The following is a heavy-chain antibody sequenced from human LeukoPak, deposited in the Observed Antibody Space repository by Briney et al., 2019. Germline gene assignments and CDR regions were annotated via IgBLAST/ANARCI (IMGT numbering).Heavy chain of an antibody. CDR2: ISSSSSYI. Sequence: GGSLRLSCAASGSTFSSYSMNWVRQAPGKGLEWVSSISSSSSYIYYADSVKGRFTISRDNAKNSLYLQMNSLRAEDTAVYYCARVSSSSVLDYYYMDVWGKGTTVTVSS. CDR1: GSTFSSYS. V-gene: IGHV3-21*01. J-gene: IGHJ6*03. CDR3: ARVSSSSVLDYYYMDV. D-gene: IGHD6-13*01.